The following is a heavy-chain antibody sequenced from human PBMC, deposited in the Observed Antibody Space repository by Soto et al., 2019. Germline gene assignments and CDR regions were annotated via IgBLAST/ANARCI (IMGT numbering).Heavy chain of an antibody. CDR2: FSGSGGSI. J-gene: IGHJ6*02. Sequence: GGSLRLSCTASGFSFTSYAMSWVRQAPGKGLEWVSGFSGSGGSIYYADSVKGRFTISRDNSKNTLYLQMNSLRAEDTAVYYCAKDLYYYVSGRGGDVWGQGTTVTVSS. D-gene: IGHD3-10*01. V-gene: IGHV3-23*01. CDR3: AKDLYYYVSGRGGDV. CDR1: GFSFTSYA.